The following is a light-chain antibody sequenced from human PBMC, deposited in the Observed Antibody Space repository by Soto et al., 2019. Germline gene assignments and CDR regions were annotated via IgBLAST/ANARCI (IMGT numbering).Light chain of an antibody. V-gene: IGKV1-5*01. Sequence: DIQMTQSPSTLSASVGDRVTITCRASQSISSWLAWYQQKPGKAPKLLIYDASSLESGVPSRFSASGSGTDFTLTISSLQPDDFATYYCQQYNSYPWTFGQGTKVEIK. CDR2: DAS. CDR1: QSISSW. J-gene: IGKJ1*01. CDR3: QQYNSYPWT.